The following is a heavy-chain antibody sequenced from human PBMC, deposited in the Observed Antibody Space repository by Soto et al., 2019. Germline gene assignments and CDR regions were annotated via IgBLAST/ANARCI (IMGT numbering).Heavy chain of an antibody. V-gene: IGHV4-38-2*02. CDR2: IYHSGST. CDR1: GYSISSGYY. CDR3: ARDGDSGSAGHFDY. J-gene: IGHJ4*02. D-gene: IGHD1-26*01. Sequence: LSLTCAVSGYSISSGYYWGWIRQPPGKGLEWIGSIYHSGSTYYNPSLKSRVNISVDTSKNQFSLKLSSVTAADTAVYYCARDGDSGSAGHFDYWGQGTLVTVSS.